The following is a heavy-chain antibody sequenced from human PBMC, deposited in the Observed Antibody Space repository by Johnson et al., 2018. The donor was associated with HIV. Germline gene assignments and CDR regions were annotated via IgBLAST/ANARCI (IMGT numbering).Heavy chain of an antibody. V-gene: IGHV3-9*01. Sequence: VESAGGLVQPGRSLRLSCAASGFTFDDYAMHWVRQAPGKGLEWVSGISWNSGSIGYADSVKGRFTISRDNAKNSLYLQMNSLRAEDTALYYCAKEVAYCGGDCYSGAFDIWGQGTMVTVSS. CDR1: GFTFDDYA. D-gene: IGHD2-21*01. CDR3: AKEVAYCGGDCYSGAFDI. J-gene: IGHJ3*02. CDR2: ISWNSGSI.